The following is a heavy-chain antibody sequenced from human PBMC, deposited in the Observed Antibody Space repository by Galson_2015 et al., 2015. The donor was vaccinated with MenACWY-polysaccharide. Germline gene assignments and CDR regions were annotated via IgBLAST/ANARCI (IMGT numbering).Heavy chain of an antibody. V-gene: IGHV3-30*18. CDR3: AKGKIAARTYYGMDV. J-gene: IGHJ6*02. CDR2: ISYDGSNK. D-gene: IGHD6-6*01. CDR1: GFTFSSYG. Sequence: SLRLSCAASGFTFSSYGVHWVRQAPGKGLEWVAVISYDGSNKYYADSVKGRFTISRDNSKNTLYLQMNSLRAEDTAVYYCAKGKIAARTYYGMDVWGQGTTVTVSS.